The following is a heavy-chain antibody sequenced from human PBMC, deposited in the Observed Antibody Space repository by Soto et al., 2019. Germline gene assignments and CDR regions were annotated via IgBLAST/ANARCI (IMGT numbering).Heavy chain of an antibody. Sequence: SETLSLTCAVYGGSFSDFSWSWIRQPAGKGLEWIGRITINGNTQKNPSFKSRVTMSIDTSRNHFSLNLQSATAADTALYYCARETGENWTYEAHWGPGTLVTV. CDR3: ARETGENWTYEAH. J-gene: IGHJ1*01. CDR2: ITINGNT. D-gene: IGHD1-7*01. V-gene: IGHV4-59*10. CDR1: GGSFSDFS.